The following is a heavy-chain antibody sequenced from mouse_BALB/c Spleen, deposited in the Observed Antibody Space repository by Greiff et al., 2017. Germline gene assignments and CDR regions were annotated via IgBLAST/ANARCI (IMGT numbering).Heavy chain of an antibody. CDR1: GYTFTSYW. D-gene: IGHD2-1*01. V-gene: IGHV1-69*02. J-gene: IGHJ4*01. CDR3: ARGDGNYGGYAMDY. CDR2: IDPSDSET. Sequence: QVQLQQPGAELVKPGAPVKLSCKASGYTFTSYWMNWVKQRPGRGLEWIGRIDPSDSETHYNQKFKDKATLTVDKSSSTAYIQLSSLTSEDSAVYYCARGDGNYGGYAMDYWGQGTSVTVSS.